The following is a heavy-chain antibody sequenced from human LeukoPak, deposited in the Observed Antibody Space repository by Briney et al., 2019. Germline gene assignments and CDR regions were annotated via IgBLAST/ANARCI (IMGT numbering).Heavy chain of an antibody. CDR1: GFTFDDYA. Sequence: GGSLRLSCAASGFTFDDYAMHWVRQAPGKGLEWVSGISWNSGSIGYADSVKGRFTISRDNAKNSLYLQMNSLRAEDTALYYCAKAEPHYYGSGSYLNWFDPWGQGNLVTVSS. CDR3: AKAEPHYYGSGSYLNWFDP. J-gene: IGHJ5*02. V-gene: IGHV3-9*01. CDR2: ISWNSGSI. D-gene: IGHD3-10*01.